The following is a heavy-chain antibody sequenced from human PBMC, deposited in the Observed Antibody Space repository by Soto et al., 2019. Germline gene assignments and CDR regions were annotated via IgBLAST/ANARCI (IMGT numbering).Heavy chain of an antibody. CDR3: ATVKFENQQWGFDS. CDR1: GVSVSSGNHY. Sequence: QVQLQESGPGLVKPSETLSLTCTVSGVSVSSGNHYCVWIRQPPGQGLEWIGYIYYSGSTSYNPSLKSRVTLSANMSNNRITLKLISMTPADTAAYYGATVKFENQQWGFDSWGQGTLVTVSS. CDR2: IYYSGST. D-gene: IGHD2-8*01. V-gene: IGHV4-61*01. J-gene: IGHJ5*01.